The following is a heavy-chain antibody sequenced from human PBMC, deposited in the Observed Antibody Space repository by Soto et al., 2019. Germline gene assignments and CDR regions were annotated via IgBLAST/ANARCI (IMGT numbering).Heavy chain of an antibody. Sequence: QVQLVESGGGVVQPGRSLRLSCAASGFTFSSYGMHWVRQAPGKGLEWVAVIWYDGSNKYYADSVNGRFTISRDNSKNTLYLQMNSLRAEDTAVYYCARVYYDFWSGYSDYIDVWGKGTTVTVSS. D-gene: IGHD3-3*01. V-gene: IGHV3-33*01. CDR1: GFTFSSYG. J-gene: IGHJ6*03. CDR2: IWYDGSNK. CDR3: ARVYYDFWSGYSDYIDV.